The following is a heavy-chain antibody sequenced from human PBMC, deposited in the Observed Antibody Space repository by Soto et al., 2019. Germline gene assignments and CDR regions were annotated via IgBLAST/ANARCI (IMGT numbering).Heavy chain of an antibody. CDR1: GGTFTRYT. CDR3: ATGTFGSNWDIDY. CDR2: IIPILEIV. D-gene: IGHD6-13*01. V-gene: IGHV1-69*02. J-gene: IGHJ4*02. Sequence: QVQLVQSGAEVKKPASSVKVSCKASGGTFTRYTISWVRQAPGQGLEWMGRIIPILEIVNYAQKFQGRVKITADKSTGTTYMELSSLRSEDTAVYYCATGTFGSNWDIDYWGQGTLVTVSS.